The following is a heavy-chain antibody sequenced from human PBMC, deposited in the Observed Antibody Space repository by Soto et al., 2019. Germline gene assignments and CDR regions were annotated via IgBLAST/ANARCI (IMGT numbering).Heavy chain of an antibody. Sequence: GGSLRLSWVAYTFTLSSYGMTWVRQAPGKGLEWVSSISPSGGDTYYADSVKGRVTISRDNSKNTLYLQMNSLRAEDTAVYYCARADTYDAFDIWGQGTMVTVSS. CDR1: TFTLSSYG. CDR3: ARADTYDAFDI. V-gene: IGHV3-23*01. J-gene: IGHJ3*02. CDR2: ISPSGGDT.